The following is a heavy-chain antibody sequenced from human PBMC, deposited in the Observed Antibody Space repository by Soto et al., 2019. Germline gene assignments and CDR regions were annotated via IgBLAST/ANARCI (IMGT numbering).Heavy chain of an antibody. V-gene: IGHV1-8*01. CDR3: ARERTVAGNDY. CDR1: GYTFTSYD. J-gene: IGHJ4*02. CDR2: MNPNSGNT. D-gene: IGHD6-19*01. Sequence: QLQLVQSGAEVKKPGASVKVSCKASGYTFTSYDINWVRQATGQGLEWMGWMNPNSGNTGYAPKFQGRVPMTRNTSISTAYMELSSVRSEATALYYCARERTVAGNDYWGQGTLVTVSS.